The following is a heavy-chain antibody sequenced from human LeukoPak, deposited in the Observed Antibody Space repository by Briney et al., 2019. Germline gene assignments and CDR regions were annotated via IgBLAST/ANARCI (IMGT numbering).Heavy chain of an antibody. CDR3: ARDLPDAFDI. Sequence: GGSLRLSCAASGFTFSSYSMNWVRQAPGKGLEGVSSISSSSSYIYYADSVKGRFTISRDNAKNSLYMQMNSLRAEDTAVYYCARDLPDAFDIWGQGTMVTVSS. D-gene: IGHD2-2*01. CDR2: ISSSSSYI. V-gene: IGHV3-21*01. CDR1: GFTFSSYS. J-gene: IGHJ3*02.